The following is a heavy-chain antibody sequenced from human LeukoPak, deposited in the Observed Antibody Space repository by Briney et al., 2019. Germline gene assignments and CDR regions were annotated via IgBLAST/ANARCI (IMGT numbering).Heavy chain of an antibody. CDR1: GYTLTELS. Sequence: ASVKVSCKVSGYTLTELSMHWVRQAPGQRLEWMGWINTGNGNTKYSQKFQGRVTITADESTSTAYMELSSLRSEDTAVYYCARSRGSCYSCGDYWGQGTLVTVSS. V-gene: IGHV1-3*04. CDR2: INTGNGNT. CDR3: ARSRGSCYSCGDY. D-gene: IGHD2-15*01. J-gene: IGHJ4*02.